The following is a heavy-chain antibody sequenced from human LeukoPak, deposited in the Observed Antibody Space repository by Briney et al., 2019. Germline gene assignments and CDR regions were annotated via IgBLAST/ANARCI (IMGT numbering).Heavy chain of an antibody. CDR2: IIPILGIA. Sequence: SVKVSCKASGGTFSSYAISWVRQAPGQGLEWMGRIIPILGIANYAQKLQGRVTMTTDTSTSTACMELRSLGSDDTAVYYCARVVGSSSWRGDLDYWGQGTLVTVSS. CDR1: GGTFSSYA. V-gene: IGHV1-69*04. CDR3: ARVVGSSSWRGDLDY. D-gene: IGHD6-13*01. J-gene: IGHJ4*02.